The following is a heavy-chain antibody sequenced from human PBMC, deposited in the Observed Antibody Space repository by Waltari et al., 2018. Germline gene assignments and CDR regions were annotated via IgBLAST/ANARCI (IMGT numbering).Heavy chain of an antibody. J-gene: IGHJ4*02. CDR1: GHSILTSSFY. Sequence: QAQLQELGPGQVKPSETLLFRCPFAGHSILTSSFYWGWVRQPPGKGLEWVGSVYYNGYKFYNPSLKSRLTLSMDTSNNHFSLSLTSVTAADTAIYYCVRQRSADFWSGYFDLWGQGTLVTVSS. V-gene: IGHV4-39*01. D-gene: IGHD3-3*01. CDR3: VRQRSADFWSGYFDL. CDR2: VYYNGYK.